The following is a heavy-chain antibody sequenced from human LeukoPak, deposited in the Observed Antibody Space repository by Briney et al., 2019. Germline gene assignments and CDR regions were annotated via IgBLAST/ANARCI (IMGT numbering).Heavy chain of an antibody. J-gene: IGHJ4*02. Sequence: GGSLRLSCAASGFTFSSYSMNWVRQATGERLEWVSSISSSSSYIYYADSVKGRFSISRDTSKNMVYLQMNSLRVEDTAVYYCAKETDSPHYFSHWGQGTLVTVSS. CDR1: GFTFSSYS. CDR3: AKETDSPHYFSH. CDR2: ISSSSSYI. V-gene: IGHV3-21*04. D-gene: IGHD3-3*01.